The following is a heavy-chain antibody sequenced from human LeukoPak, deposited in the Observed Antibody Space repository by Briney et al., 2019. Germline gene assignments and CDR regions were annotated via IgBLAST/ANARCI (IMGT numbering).Heavy chain of an antibody. V-gene: IGHV4-59*08. CDR1: GGSISSYY. J-gene: IGHJ3*02. D-gene: IGHD1-26*01. CDR2: IYYSGST. CDR3: ARHSGSYYARGAFDI. Sequence: PSETLSLTCTVSGGSISSYYWSWIRQPPGKGLEWIGYIYYSGSTNYNPSLKSRVTISVDTSKNQFSLKLSSVTAADTAVYYCARHSGSYYARGAFDIWGQGTMVTVSS.